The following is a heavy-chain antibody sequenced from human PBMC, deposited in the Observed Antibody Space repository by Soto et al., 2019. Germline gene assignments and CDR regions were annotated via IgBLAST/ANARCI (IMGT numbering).Heavy chain of an antibody. V-gene: IGHV1-18*04. D-gene: IGHD6-19*01. CDR3: ARDSKAVAGTELIDY. Sequence: ASVKVSCKASGYTFRSYGISWVRQAPGQGLEWVGWISAYNGDTHYAPKFQDRITLTTETSTDTAYMELRSLRLDDTAVYYCARDSKAVAGTELIDYWGQGTLVTVSS. CDR1: GYTFRSYG. CDR2: ISAYNGDT. J-gene: IGHJ4*02.